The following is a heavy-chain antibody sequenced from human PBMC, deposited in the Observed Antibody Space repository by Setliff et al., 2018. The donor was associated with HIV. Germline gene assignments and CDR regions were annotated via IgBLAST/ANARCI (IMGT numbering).Heavy chain of an antibody. CDR2: IYPGDSDT. CDR3: ARHKADTAMVRYYYYYYMDV. Sequence: GESLKISCKGSGYSFATYWIGWVRQMPGKGLEWMGIIYPGDSDTRYSPSVQGQVTISVDNSTNTAFLQWSSLKDSDTAMYYCARHKADTAMVRYYYYYYMDVWGKGTTVTVSS. J-gene: IGHJ6*03. V-gene: IGHV5-51*01. D-gene: IGHD5-18*01. CDR1: GYSFATYW.